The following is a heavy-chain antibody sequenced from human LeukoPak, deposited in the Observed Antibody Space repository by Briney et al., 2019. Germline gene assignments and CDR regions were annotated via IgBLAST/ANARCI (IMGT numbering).Heavy chain of an antibody. CDR1: GYTFTSYD. D-gene: IGHD3-9*01. V-gene: IGHV1-8*01. Sequence: ASVKVSCKASGYTFTSYDSNWVRQATGQGLEWMGWMNPNSCNTGYAQKFLGRVTMTRNTSISTAYMELSSLRSEDTAVYYCARGRSLRYFDWLYHYYYGMDVWGQGTTVTVSS. CDR3: ARGRSLRYFDWLYHYYYGMDV. CDR2: MNPNSCNT. J-gene: IGHJ6*02.